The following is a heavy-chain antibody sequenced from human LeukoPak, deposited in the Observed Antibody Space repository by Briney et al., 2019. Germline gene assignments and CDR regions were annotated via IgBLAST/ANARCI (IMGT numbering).Heavy chain of an antibody. CDR2: INHSGST. D-gene: IGHD3-22*01. V-gene: IGHV4-34*01. CDR1: GGSFSGYY. J-gene: IGHJ3*02. CDR3: ARGSHYYDSSGYYSPGAFDI. Sequence: SETLSLTCAVYGGSFSGYYWSWIRQPPGKGLEWIGEINHSGSTNYNPSLKSRVTISVDTSKNQFSLKLSSVTAADTAVYYCARGSHYYDSSGYYSPGAFDIWGQGTMVTVSS.